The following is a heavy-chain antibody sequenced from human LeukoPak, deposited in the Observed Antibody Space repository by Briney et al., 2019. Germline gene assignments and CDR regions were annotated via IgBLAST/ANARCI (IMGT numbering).Heavy chain of an antibody. Sequence: HPGGSLTLSCTASGFTSGDYLMSWFRQAPGKGLEWIGFISGGTTEYAASVKGRFTISRDDSTSIAYLQMNSLTTEDTAVYYCSRCSGWLSVYWGQGTLVTVSS. CDR2: ISGGTT. J-gene: IGHJ4*02. V-gene: IGHV3-49*03. D-gene: IGHD6-19*01. CDR3: SRCSGWLSVY. CDR1: GFTSGDYL.